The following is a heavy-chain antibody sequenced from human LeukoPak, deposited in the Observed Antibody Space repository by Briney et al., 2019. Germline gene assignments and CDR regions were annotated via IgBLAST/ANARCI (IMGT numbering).Heavy chain of an antibody. Sequence: GGSLRLSCAASGFTFSDYILDWVREAPGKGLEWVGRIRRKGQSYTTEYAASVKGRFTISRDDSKNSLYLHMNSLKTEDTAVYHCSRDGGEGDNSAFDIWGQGTMVTVSS. J-gene: IGHJ3*02. CDR3: SRDGGEGDNSAFDI. D-gene: IGHD3-16*01. V-gene: IGHV3-72*01. CDR2: IRRKGQSYTT. CDR1: GFTFSDYI.